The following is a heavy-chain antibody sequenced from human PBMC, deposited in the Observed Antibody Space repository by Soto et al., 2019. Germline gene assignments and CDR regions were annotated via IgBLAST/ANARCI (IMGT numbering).Heavy chain of an antibody. CDR3: ARHQYSSGWSYYYGMDV. D-gene: IGHD6-19*01. Sequence: SVKVSLEHSGGTSSSYAISWVRQAPGQGLEWMGGIIPICGTANYAQKFQGQVTIAADKSISTAYLQWSSLKASDTAMYYCARHQYSSGWSYYYGMDVWGQGTTVTV. V-gene: IGHV1-69*06. J-gene: IGHJ6*02. CDR2: IIPICGTA. CDR1: GGTSSSYA.